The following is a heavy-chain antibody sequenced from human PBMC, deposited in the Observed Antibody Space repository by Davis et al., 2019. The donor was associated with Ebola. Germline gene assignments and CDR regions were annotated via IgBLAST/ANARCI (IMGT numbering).Heavy chain of an antibody. CDR3: ARDLPGDSNGIDY. J-gene: IGHJ4*02. V-gene: IGHV1-2*02. Sequence: ASVKVSCKASGYTFTAYYIHWVRQAPGQGLEWMGWINPNTGGTNYAQHFQGRATMTRDTSISTAYVQLNSLRAEATAVYYCARDLPGDSNGIDYWGQGTLVTVSS. CDR1: GYTFTAYY. D-gene: IGHD3-22*01. CDR2: INPNTGGT.